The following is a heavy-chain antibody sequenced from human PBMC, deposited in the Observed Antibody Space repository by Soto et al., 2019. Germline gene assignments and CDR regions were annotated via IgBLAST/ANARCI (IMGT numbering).Heavy chain of an antibody. CDR1: GGSIRCGGYS. CDR3: ARGVTTVYTLYS. CDR2: IYHSGIT. Sequence: QLQLQESGSGLVKPSQTLSLTCAVSGGSIRCGGYSGSWMRQPPGKGLEWIGYIYHSGITYYNPSLKRRVSISLDRSKKPYSLKRSSVSAAKTAVYYCARGVTTVYTLYSWGQGTLVTFSS. D-gene: IGHD4-17*01. V-gene: IGHV4-30-2*01. J-gene: IGHJ4*02.